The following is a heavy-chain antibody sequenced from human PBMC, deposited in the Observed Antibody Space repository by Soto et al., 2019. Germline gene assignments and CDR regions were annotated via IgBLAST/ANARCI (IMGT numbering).Heavy chain of an antibody. CDR2: INPSGGST. CDR1: GYTFTSYY. D-gene: IGHD1-26*01. J-gene: IGHJ4*02. CDR3: ARGPIVVGATRGHFDY. V-gene: IGHV1-46*01. Sequence: ASVKVSCKASGYTFTSYYMHWVRQAPGQGLEWMGIINPSGGSTSYAQKFQGRVTMTRDTSTSTVYMELSSLRSEDTAVYYCARGPIVVGATRGHFDYWGQGTMVTVSA.